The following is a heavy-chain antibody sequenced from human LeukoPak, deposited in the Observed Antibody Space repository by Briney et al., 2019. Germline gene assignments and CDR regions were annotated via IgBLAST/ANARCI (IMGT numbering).Heavy chain of an antibody. CDR3: ARGRLQLWSFPLPYNHYAIDV. CDR1: GESFSGYF. J-gene: IGHJ6*02. D-gene: IGHD5-18*01. CDR2: SNHFGST. V-gene: IGHV4-34*01. Sequence: SSETLSLTCAVSGESFSGYFWTWIRQPPGKGLEWIGESNHFGSTDYNPSLKSRVTISVDTSKKQLSLNVRSVTDADTAVYFCARGRLQLWSFPLPYNHYAIDVWGQGTTVTVSS.